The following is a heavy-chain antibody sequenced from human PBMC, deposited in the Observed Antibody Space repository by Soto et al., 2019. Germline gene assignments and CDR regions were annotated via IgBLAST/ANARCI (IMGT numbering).Heavy chain of an antibody. D-gene: IGHD3-10*01. V-gene: IGHV3-23*01. CDR2: ISGSGGST. CDR1: GFTFSSYA. Sequence: GGSLRLSCAASGFTFSSYAMSWVRQAPGKGLEWVSAISGSGGSTYYADYVKGRFTISRDNSKNTLYLQMNSLRAEDTAVYYCSKLLWFGELSNYYYGMDVWGQGTTVTVSS. J-gene: IGHJ6*02. CDR3: SKLLWFGELSNYYYGMDV.